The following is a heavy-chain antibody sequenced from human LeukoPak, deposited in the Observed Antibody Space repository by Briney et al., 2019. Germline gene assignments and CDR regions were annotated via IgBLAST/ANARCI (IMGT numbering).Heavy chain of an antibody. Sequence: ASVQVSCTASGYTFTDYYIHWMRQAPGQGLEWMGWINPDSGGTSYAQKFQGRVTMTRDTSISTVYVELSRLRSDDTAVYYCARSDSYTWFDPWGQGTLVTVSS. CDR2: INPDSGGT. CDR3: ARSDSYTWFDP. J-gene: IGHJ5*02. D-gene: IGHD2-15*01. V-gene: IGHV1-2*02. CDR1: GYTFTDYY.